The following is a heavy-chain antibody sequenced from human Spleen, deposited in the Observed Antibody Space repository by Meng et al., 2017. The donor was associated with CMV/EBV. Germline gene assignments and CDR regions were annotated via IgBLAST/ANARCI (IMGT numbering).Heavy chain of an antibody. CDR1: GFTFNNYA. CDR3: AKKNGISCYQHVTH. CDR2: ISGSGGSI. D-gene: IGHD2-21*01. V-gene: IGHV3-23*01. Sequence: GESLKISCAPSGFTFNNYAMTWVRQAPGKGLEWVSSISGSGGSIYYADPVKGRFTISRDNSKNTLYLQMNSLRAEDTAIYYCAKKNGISCYQHVTHWGQGTLVTVSS. J-gene: IGHJ4*02.